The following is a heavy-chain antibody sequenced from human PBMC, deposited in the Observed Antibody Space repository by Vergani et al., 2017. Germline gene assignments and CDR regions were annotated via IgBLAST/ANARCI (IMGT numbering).Heavy chain of an antibody. CDR3: AGGGQGDCGGCYDCGMDV. V-gene: IGHV4-61*02. Sequence: QVQLQESGPGLVKPSQTLSLTCTVSGGSISSGSYYWSWIRQPAGKGLEWIGRIYTSGSTNYNPALKSRVTISVDTSKNQFSLKLSSVTAAAAAVYYWAGGGQGDCGGCYDCGMDVWGQGTTVTVSS. CDR1: GGSISSGSYY. D-gene: IGHD4-23*01. CDR2: IYTSGST. J-gene: IGHJ6*02.